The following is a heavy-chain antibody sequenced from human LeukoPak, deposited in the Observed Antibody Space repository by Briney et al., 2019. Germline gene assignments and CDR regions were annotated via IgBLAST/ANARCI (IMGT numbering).Heavy chain of an antibody. J-gene: IGHJ3*02. V-gene: IGHV1-18*01. CDR1: GYTFTSYG. Sequence: ASVKVSCKASGYTFTSYGISWVRQAPGQGLEWMGWICAYNGNTNYAQKLQGRVTMTTDTSTSTAYMELRSLRSDDTAVYYCARDPAYYDSSGYYPTDAFDIWGQGTMVTVSS. D-gene: IGHD3-22*01. CDR3: ARDPAYYDSSGYYPTDAFDI. CDR2: ICAYNGNT.